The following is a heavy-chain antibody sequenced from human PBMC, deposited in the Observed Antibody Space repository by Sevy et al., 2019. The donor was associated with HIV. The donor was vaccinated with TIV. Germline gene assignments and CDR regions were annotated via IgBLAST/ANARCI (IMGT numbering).Heavy chain of an antibody. CDR2: ISWDGGST. D-gene: IGHD3-3*01. CDR1: GFTFDDYA. CDR3: AKDMSSDYDFWSGSPRYYYGMDV. J-gene: IGHJ6*02. V-gene: IGHV3-43D*04. Sequence: GGSLRLSCAASGFTFDDYAMHWVRQAPGKGLEWVSLISWDGGSTYYADSVKGRFTISRDNSKNSLYLQMNSLRAEDTALYYCAKDMSSDYDFWSGSPRYYYGMDVWGQGTPVTVSS.